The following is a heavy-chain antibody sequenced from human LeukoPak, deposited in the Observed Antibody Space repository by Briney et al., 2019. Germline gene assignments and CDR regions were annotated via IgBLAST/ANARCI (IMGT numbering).Heavy chain of an antibody. CDR2: IRAYNGNT. Sequence: ASVKDSCKASGYTLTSYGISWVRQAPGQGLEWMGWIRAYNGNTNYAQKLQGRVTMTTDTSTSTAYMELRSLRSDDTAVYYCARVVGKLEHYYYYYYMDVWGKGTTVTVSS. CDR1: GYTLTSYG. D-gene: IGHD1-1*01. V-gene: IGHV1-18*01. J-gene: IGHJ6*03. CDR3: ARVVGKLEHYYYYYYMDV.